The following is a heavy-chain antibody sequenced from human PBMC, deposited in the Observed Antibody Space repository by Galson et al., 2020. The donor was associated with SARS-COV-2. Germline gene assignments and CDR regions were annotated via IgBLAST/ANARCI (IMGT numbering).Heavy chain of an antibody. CDR1: GFSLSNARMG. D-gene: IGHD3-22*01. V-gene: IGHV2-26*01. CDR3: ARIRRTMIVVANAFDI. CDR2: IFSNDEK. Sequence: SGPTLVKPTETLPLTCTVSGFSLSNARMGVSWIRQPTGKALEWLAHIFSNDEKSYSTSLKSRLTISKDTSKSQVVLTMTNMDPVDTATYYCARIRRTMIVVANAFDIWGQGTMVTVSS. J-gene: IGHJ3*02.